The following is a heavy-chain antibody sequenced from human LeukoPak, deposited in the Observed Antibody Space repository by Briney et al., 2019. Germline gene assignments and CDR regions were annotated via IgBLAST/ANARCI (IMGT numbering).Heavy chain of an antibody. V-gene: IGHV1-69*13. Sequence: ASVKVSCKASGGTFSSYAISWVRQAPGQGLEWMGGIIPIFGTANYAQKFQGRVTITADESTSTAYMELSSLRSKDTAVYYCARAREGYYDSSGYRFDYWGQGTLVTVSS. CDR3: ARAREGYYDSSGYRFDY. D-gene: IGHD3-22*01. CDR1: GGTFSSYA. J-gene: IGHJ4*02. CDR2: IIPIFGTA.